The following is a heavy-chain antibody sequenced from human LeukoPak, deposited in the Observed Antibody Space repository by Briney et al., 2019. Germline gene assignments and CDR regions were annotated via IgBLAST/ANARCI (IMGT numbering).Heavy chain of an antibody. Sequence: GGSLRLSCAASGFTVSSNYMSWVRQPPGKGLEWVSVIYSGGSTYYADSVKGRFTISRDNSKNTVYLQMNSLRAEDTAIYYWARAGVLRYLGDWGQGTLVTVSS. D-gene: IGHD3-9*01. CDR1: GFTVSSNY. CDR2: IYSGGST. CDR3: ARAGVLRYLGD. V-gene: IGHV3-66*01. J-gene: IGHJ4*02.